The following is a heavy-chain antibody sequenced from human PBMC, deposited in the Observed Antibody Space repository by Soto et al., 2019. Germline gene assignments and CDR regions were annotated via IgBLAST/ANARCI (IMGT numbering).Heavy chain of an antibody. CDR1: GDSISSGYY. D-gene: IGHD3-10*01. CDR2: IYHSGTT. Sequence: SETLSLTCAVSGDSISSGYYWAWIRQPPGKGLEWIGSIYHSGTTYYNPSLKSRVTISVDTSKNQFSLRAEDTAVYYCAKDPPIYYYGSGSPDNWFDPWGQGTLVTVSS. J-gene: IGHJ5*02. V-gene: IGHV4-38-2*02. CDR3: AKDPPIYYYGSGSPDNWFDP.